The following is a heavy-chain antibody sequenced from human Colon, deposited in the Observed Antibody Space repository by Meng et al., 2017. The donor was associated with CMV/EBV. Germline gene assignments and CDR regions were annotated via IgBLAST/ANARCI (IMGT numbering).Heavy chain of an antibody. J-gene: IGHJ4*02. D-gene: IGHD1-26*01. V-gene: IGHV4-38-2*02. Sequence: SETLSLTCSVSGFSISRDYYWGWVRRPPGKEPEWIGSIYYRGSTHYNPSLKSRVTISPDTSKNQFSLKLRSLTAADTAVYFCAGERTLGATDYWGQGTLVTVSS. CDR1: GFSISRDYY. CDR3: AGERTLGATDY. CDR2: IYYRGST.